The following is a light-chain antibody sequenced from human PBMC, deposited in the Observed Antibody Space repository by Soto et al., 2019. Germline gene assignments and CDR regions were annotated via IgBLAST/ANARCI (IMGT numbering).Light chain of an antibody. CDR3: QKYNSAPWT. Sequence: DIQMTQSPSSLSTSVGDRVTITCRASQGISNYLAWYQQKPGKVPKLLIYAASTLQSGVPSRFSGSGSGKEFTLTISSLQPEDVATYYCQKYNSAPWTFGQGTKVEIK. J-gene: IGKJ1*01. CDR1: QGISNY. V-gene: IGKV1-27*01. CDR2: AAS.